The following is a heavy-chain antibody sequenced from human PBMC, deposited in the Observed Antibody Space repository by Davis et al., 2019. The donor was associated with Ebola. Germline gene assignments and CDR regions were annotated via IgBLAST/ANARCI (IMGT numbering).Heavy chain of an antibody. CDR3: AKVLMGAPYYYYYGMDV. J-gene: IGHJ6*02. D-gene: IGHD1-26*01. CDR1: GFAFDSYA. CDR2: ISGGGGDR. V-gene: IGHV3-23*01. Sequence: GESLKISCAASGFAFDSYAMHWVRQLPGTGLEWVSSISGGGGDRKYADSVKGRFTVSRDNSKKTLYLQMNSLRAEDTAVYYCAKVLMGAPYYYYYGMDVWGQGTTVTVSS.